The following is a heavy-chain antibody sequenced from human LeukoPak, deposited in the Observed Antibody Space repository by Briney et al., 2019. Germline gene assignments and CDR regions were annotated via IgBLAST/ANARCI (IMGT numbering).Heavy chain of an antibody. CDR2: INHSGST. J-gene: IGHJ4*02. D-gene: IGHD2-2*02. Sequence: PSETLSLTCAVYGGSFSGYYWSWIRQPPGKGLEWIGEINHSGSTNYNPSLKSRVTISVDTSKNQFSLKLSSVTAADTAVYYCARGVLLVPAAIGYFDYWGQGTLVTVSS. CDR3: ARGVLLVPAAIGYFDY. CDR1: GGSFSGYY. V-gene: IGHV4-34*01.